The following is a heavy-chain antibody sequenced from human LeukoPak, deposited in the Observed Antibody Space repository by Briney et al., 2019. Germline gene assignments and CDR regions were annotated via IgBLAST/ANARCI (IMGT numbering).Heavy chain of an antibody. D-gene: IGHD3-16*01. J-gene: IGHJ4*02. CDR2: IYYSGST. Sequence: PSETLSLTCTVSGGSISSSNYCWSWIRQPPGKGLEWIGYIYYSGSTNYNPSLKSRVTISVDTSKNQFSLKLSSVTAADTAVYYCAGGSYGPLLRSPFDYWGQGTLVTVSS. CDR1: GGSISSSNYC. V-gene: IGHV4-61*01. CDR3: AGGSYGPLLRSPFDY.